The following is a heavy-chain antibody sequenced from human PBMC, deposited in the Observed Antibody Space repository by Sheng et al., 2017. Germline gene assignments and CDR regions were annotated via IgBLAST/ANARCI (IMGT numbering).Heavy chain of an antibody. Sequence: QVQLQQWGAGLLKPSETLSLTCAVYGGSFSGYYWSWIRQPPGKGLEWIGEINHSGSTNYNPSLKSRVTISVDTSKNQFSLKLSSVTAADTAVYYCARGRWELLPQTPYFDYWGQGNPGHRLL. V-gene: IGHV4-34*01. D-gene: IGHD1-26*01. CDR1: GGSFSGYY. CDR3: ARGRWELLPQTPYFDY. CDR2: INHSGST. J-gene: IGHJ4*02.